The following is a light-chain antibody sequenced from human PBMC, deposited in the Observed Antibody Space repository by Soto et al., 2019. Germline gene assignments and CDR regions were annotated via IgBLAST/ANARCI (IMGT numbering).Light chain of an antibody. CDR3: CSYAPSTNIKI. CDR1: SSDVGHYNL. CDR2: EDT. Sequence: QSALTQPASVSGSPGQSITISCTGTSSDVGHYNLVSWYQQHPGKAPNLMIYEDTMRPSGFSNRFSGSKSGNTASLTIAGLQAEDEADYCCSYAPSTNIKIFGGGTKVTVL. V-gene: IGLV2-23*01. J-gene: IGLJ2*01.